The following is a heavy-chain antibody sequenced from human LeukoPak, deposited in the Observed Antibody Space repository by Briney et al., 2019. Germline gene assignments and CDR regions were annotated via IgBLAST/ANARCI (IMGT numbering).Heavy chain of an antibody. V-gene: IGHV3-7*01. Sequence: PGGSLRLSCAASGFTFSSYWMSWVRQAPGKGLEWVANIKQDGSEKYYVDSVKGRFTISRDNAKNSLYLQMNSLRAEDTAVYYCARDVAYYDFWSGYYFDYWGQGTLVTVSS. J-gene: IGHJ4*02. CDR2: IKQDGSEK. CDR1: GFTFSSYW. D-gene: IGHD3-3*01. CDR3: ARDVAYYDFWSGYYFDY.